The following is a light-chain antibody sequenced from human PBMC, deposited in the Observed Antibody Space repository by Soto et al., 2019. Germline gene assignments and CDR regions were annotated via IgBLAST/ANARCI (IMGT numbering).Light chain of an antibody. J-gene: IGKJ1*01. CDR3: QQYDRSLPPWT. CDR1: RSVGTN. V-gene: IGKV3-15*01. CDR2: GAS. Sequence: DIILTQSPATLSVSPGERATLSCRASRSVGTNLAWYQHNLGQGPSPLIYGASTRVTGVPARFSGSGSGTDSTLIISNLKSEDLGVYSCQQYDRSLPPWTFGQGTKVEIK.